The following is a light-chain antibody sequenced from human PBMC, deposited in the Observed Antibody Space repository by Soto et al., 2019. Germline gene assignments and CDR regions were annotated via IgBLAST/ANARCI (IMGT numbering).Light chain of an antibody. V-gene: IGKV3-11*01. CDR2: DAS. CDR3: QQRSNWTVFT. Sequence: EIVLTQSPATLSLSPGERATLSCRASQRVSSYLAWYQQKPGQAPRLLIYDASNRATGIPARFSGSGSGTDFTLTISSLEPEDFAAYFCQQRSNWTVFTFGPGTKVDI. J-gene: IGKJ3*01. CDR1: QRVSSY.